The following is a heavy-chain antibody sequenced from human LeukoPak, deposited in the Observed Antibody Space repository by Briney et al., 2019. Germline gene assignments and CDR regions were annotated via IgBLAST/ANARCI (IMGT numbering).Heavy chain of an antibody. CDR2: IYSGGST. J-gene: IGHJ4*02. Sequence: GGSLRLSCAASGFTVSSNYMSWVRQASGKGLEWVSVIYSGGSTYYADSVKGRFTISRDNSKNTLYLQMNSLRAEDTAVYYCARDRQWLGEYYFDYWGQGTLVTVSS. V-gene: IGHV3-53*01. CDR3: ARDRQWLGEYYFDY. D-gene: IGHD6-19*01. CDR1: GFTVSSNY.